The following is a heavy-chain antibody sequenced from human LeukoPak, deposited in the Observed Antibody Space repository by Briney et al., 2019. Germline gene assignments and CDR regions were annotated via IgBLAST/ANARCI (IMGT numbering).Heavy chain of an antibody. J-gene: IGHJ4*02. CDR1: GYSFTSYW. V-gene: IGHV5-51*01. CDR3: ARSLFYDYVWGSYRHFDY. Sequence: GESLKISCKGSGYSFTSYWIGWVRQMPGKGLEWMGIIYPGDSDTRYSPSFQGQVTISADKSISTAYLQWSSLKASDTAMYYCARSLFYDYVWGSYRHFDYWGQGTPVTVSS. D-gene: IGHD3-16*02. CDR2: IYPGDSDT.